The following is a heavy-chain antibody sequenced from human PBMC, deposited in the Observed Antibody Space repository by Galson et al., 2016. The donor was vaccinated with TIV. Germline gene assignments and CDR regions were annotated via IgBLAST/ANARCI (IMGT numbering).Heavy chain of an antibody. CDR3: ATVRACGGDCYYSDY. D-gene: IGHD2-21*02. J-gene: IGHJ4*02. CDR1: GGTFDNYA. CDR2: INPNGGGT. Sequence: SVKVSCKASGGTFDNYAMNWVRQAPGQGLEWMGLINPNGGGTSYAQKLQGRVTMTKDTSTSTLYMELNSLRSEDTAVYYCATVRACGGDCYYSDYWGQGTLVTVSS. V-gene: IGHV1-46*02.